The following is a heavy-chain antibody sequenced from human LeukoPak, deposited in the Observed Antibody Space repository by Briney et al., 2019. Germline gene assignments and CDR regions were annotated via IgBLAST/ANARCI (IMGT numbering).Heavy chain of an antibody. CDR1: GFTFSSYS. D-gene: IGHD6-13*01. CDR2: ISSSSSTI. J-gene: IGHJ4*02. V-gene: IGHV3-48*01. CDR3: ARDRAGPHFDY. Sequence: GGSLRLSCAASGFTFSSYSMNWVRQAPGKGLEWVSYISSSSSTIYYADSVKGRFIISRDNAKNSLYLQMNSLRAEDTAVYYCARDRAGPHFDYWGQGTLVTVSS.